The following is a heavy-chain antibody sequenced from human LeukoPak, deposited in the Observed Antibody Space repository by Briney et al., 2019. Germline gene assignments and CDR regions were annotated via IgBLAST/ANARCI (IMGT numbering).Heavy chain of an antibody. CDR2: ISYDGSNK. CDR3: AKDRNIVATITSPPDY. CDR1: GFTFSSYG. J-gene: IGHJ4*02. Sequence: PGGSLRLSCAASGFTFSSYGMHWVRRAPGKGLEWVAVISYDGSNKYYADSVKGRFTISRDNSKNTLYLQMNSLRAEDTAVYYCAKDRNIVATITSPPDYWGQGTLVTVSS. V-gene: IGHV3-30*18. D-gene: IGHD5-12*01.